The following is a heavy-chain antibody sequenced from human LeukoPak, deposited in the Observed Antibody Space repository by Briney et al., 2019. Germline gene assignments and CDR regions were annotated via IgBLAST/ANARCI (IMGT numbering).Heavy chain of an antibody. CDR2: INHSGST. J-gene: IGHJ4*02. CDR1: GESFSGYY. D-gene: IGHD3-9*01. V-gene: IGHV4-34*01. CDR3: ARHSRTYYDILTGPYGGYFDY. Sequence: TSETLSLTCAVYGESFSGYYWTWIRQPPGKGLEWIGEINHSGSTNYNPSLKSRVTISVDTSKNQISLKLSSVTAADTAVYYCARHSRTYYDILTGPYGGYFDYWGQRTLVTVSS.